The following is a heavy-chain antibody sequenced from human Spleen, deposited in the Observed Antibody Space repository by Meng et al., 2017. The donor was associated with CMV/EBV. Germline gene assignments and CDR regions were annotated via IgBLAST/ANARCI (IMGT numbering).Heavy chain of an antibody. D-gene: IGHD1-26*01. V-gene: IGHV1-69*10. Sequence: TFTRFGISWVRQAPGQGLEWMGGIIPILGIANYAQKFQGRVTITADKSTSTAYMELSSLRSEDTAVYYCARVVGGSYYKGGWFDPWGQGTLVTVSS. CDR2: IIPILGIA. CDR1: TFTRFG. CDR3: ARVVGGSYYKGGWFDP. J-gene: IGHJ5*02.